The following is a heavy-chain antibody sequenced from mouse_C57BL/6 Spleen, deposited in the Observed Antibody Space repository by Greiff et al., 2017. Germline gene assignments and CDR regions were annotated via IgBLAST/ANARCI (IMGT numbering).Heavy chain of an antibody. V-gene: IGHV1-52*01. CDR2: IDPSDSET. CDR3: AVYGSPGYFDV. J-gene: IGHJ1*03. CDR1: GYTFTSYW. Sequence: VQLQQPGAELVRPGSSVKLSCKASGYTFTSYWMHWVKQRPIQGLEWIGNIDPSDSETHYNQKFKDKATLTVDKSSSTAYMQLSSLTSEDSAVYYCAVYGSPGYFDVWGTGTTVTVSS. D-gene: IGHD1-1*01.